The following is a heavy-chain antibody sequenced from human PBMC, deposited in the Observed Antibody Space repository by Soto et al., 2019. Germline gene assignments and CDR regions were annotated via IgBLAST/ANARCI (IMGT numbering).Heavy chain of an antibody. Sequence: SETLSLTCTVSGGSISSSSYYWGWIRQPPGKGLEWIGSIYYSGSTYYNPSLKSRVTISVDTSKNQFSLKLSSVTAADTAVYYCARRRGYSYGYNYYYGMDVWGQGTTVTVS. J-gene: IGHJ6*02. CDR1: GGSISSSSYY. CDR2: IYYSGST. CDR3: ARRRGYSYGYNYYYGMDV. V-gene: IGHV4-39*01. D-gene: IGHD5-18*01.